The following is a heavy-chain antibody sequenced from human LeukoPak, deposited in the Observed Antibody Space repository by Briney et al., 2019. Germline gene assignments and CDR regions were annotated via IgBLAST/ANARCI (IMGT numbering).Heavy chain of an antibody. J-gene: IGHJ3*02. D-gene: IGHD3-22*01. CDR3: ARPLGYYYDSSNYDGAFHI. CDR1: GFIFNDYG. CDR2: INWNGAYT. Sequence: GGSLRLSCAASGFIFNDYGMTWVRQAPGKGLEWVSGINWNGAYTTYADCVKGRFTISRDNAKNSLYLQMNSLRAEDTALYYCARPLGYYYDSSNYDGAFHIWGQGTLVTVSS. V-gene: IGHV3-20*04.